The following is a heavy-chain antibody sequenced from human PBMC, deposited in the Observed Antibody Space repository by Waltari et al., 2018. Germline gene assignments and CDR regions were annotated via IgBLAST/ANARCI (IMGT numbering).Heavy chain of an antibody. Sequence: QVQLVESGGGVVQPGRSLRLSCAASGFTFSSYAMHWVRQAPGKGLEWVAVISYDGSNKYCADSVKGRFTISRDNSKNTLYLQMNSLRAEDTAVYYCARDRSYSSGWYASKGFDYWGQGTLVTVSS. CDR2: ISYDGSNK. J-gene: IGHJ4*02. V-gene: IGHV3-30*01. CDR1: GFTFSSYA. D-gene: IGHD6-19*01. CDR3: ARDRSYSSGWYASKGFDY.